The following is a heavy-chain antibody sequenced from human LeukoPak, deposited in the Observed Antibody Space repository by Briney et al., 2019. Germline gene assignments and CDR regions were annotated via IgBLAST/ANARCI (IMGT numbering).Heavy chain of an antibody. Sequence: ASVKVSCKASGYTFTSYYMHWVRQAPGQGLEWMGWINPNSGGTNYAQKFQGRVTMTRDTSISTAYMELSGLRSDDTAVYYCATLWFGELLSIDYWGQGTLVTVSS. J-gene: IGHJ4*02. CDR3: ATLWFGELLSIDY. CDR2: INPNSGGT. V-gene: IGHV1-2*02. D-gene: IGHD3-10*01. CDR1: GYTFTSYY.